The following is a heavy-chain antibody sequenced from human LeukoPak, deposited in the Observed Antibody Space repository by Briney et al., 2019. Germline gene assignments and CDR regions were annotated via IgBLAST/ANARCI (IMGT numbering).Heavy chain of an antibody. CDR1: GFTFNTAW. D-gene: IGHD3-22*01. V-gene: IGHV3-15*01. CDR3: TKTFHSDSSADY. CDR2: IKSKTGGETT. Sequence: GGSLRLSCAASGFTFNTAWMSWVRQAPGKGLEWVGRIKSKTGGETTDYAAPVKGRFTISRDDSINTLFLQMNSLKTEDTAVYYCTKTFHSDSSADYWGQGTPVTVSS. J-gene: IGHJ4*02.